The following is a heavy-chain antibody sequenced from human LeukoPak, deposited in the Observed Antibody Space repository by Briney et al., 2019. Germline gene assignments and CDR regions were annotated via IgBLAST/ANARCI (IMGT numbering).Heavy chain of an antibody. Sequence: PGGSLRLSCAASGFTFSSYWMSWVRQAPGKGLEWVANIKQDGSEKYYVDSVKGRFTISRDNAKNSLYLQMNSLRAEDTAVYYCARDLYGGEETIAAAGTSFDFWGQGTLVTVSS. CDR3: ARDLYGGEETIAAAGTSFDF. D-gene: IGHD6-13*01. CDR2: IKQDGSEK. J-gene: IGHJ4*02. V-gene: IGHV3-7*01. CDR1: GFTFSSYW.